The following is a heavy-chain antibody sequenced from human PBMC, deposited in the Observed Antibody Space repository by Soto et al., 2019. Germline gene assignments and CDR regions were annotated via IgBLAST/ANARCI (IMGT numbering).Heavy chain of an antibody. CDR2: GYYSGST. J-gene: IGHJ5*02. CDR1: GTSMTGHF. V-gene: IGHV4-59*11. D-gene: IGHD3-10*01. Sequence: QVQLQESGPRLVKASETLSLTCTVSGTSMTGHFWSWMRQPPGKGLEWIGYGYYSGSTLYNPSLKSRVTISLDTSKNLFSLRLSSVTSADTAVYYCARGLYLSLVRTGWFDPWGQGTLVTVSS. CDR3: ARGLYLSLVRTGWFDP.